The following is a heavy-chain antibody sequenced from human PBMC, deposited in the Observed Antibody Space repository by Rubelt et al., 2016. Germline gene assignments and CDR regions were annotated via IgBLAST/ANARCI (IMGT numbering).Heavy chain of an antibody. J-gene: IGHJ4*02. V-gene: IGHV4-39*01. CDR1: GGSISSSSYY. D-gene: IGHD3-10*01. CDR2: IYYSGGT. CDR3: AIDMVRGVIVY. Sequence: QLQLQESGPGLVKPSETLSLTCTVSGGSISSSSYYWGWIRQPPGKGLEWIGSIYYSGGTYYNPSPKSQVTISVDTSKNQFSRKLSSVTAAETAVYYCAIDMVRGVIVYWGQGTLVTVSS.